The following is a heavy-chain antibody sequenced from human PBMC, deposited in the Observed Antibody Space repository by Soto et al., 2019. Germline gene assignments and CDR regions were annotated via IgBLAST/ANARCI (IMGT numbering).Heavy chain of an antibody. V-gene: IGHV4-39*01. CDR2: LYSSRDT. CDR3: AGHPGYCSGGSGNGQYTLDV. D-gene: IGHD2-15*01. J-gene: IGHJ6*02. Sequence: PSETLSLTCTVSGGSISSGDYSWGWIRQPPGKGLEWIGTLYSSRDTYYNPSLKSRVTISADTSQKQFSLDLTSVTATDTAVYFCAGHPGYCSGGSGNGQYTLDVWGQGTPVTVSS. CDR1: GGSISSGDYS.